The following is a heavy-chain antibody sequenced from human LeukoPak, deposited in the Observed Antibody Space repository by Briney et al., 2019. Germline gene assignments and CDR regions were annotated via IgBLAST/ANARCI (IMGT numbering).Heavy chain of an antibody. V-gene: IGHV3-74*01. CDR2: MNTDGSTT. CDR1: GLRFRYYL. D-gene: IGHD3-10*01. Sequence: PGGSLGLSCVACGLRFRYYLMLWLRQLPRKGVVWVSRMNTDGSTTDYADSVKRRFTISRDNAKNTLYLQMNSLRAEDTAAYYCARGMSYYFGSRKLDYWGQGALVTVSS. J-gene: IGHJ4*02. CDR3: ARGMSYYFGSRKLDY.